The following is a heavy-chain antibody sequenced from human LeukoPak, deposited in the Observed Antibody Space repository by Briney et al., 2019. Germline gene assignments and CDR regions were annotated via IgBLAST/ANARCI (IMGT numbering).Heavy chain of an antibody. Sequence: GGSLRLSCAPSGFTFNSYAMSWVRQAPGKGLEWVSGISAGGGSTYYADSVKGRFTISRDNSENTLYLQMNSLRAEDTAVYFCAKGDNWNSRGAFDYWGQGTLVTVSS. J-gene: IGHJ4*02. D-gene: IGHD1-7*01. CDR1: GFTFNSYA. CDR2: ISAGGGST. V-gene: IGHV3-23*01. CDR3: AKGDNWNSRGAFDY.